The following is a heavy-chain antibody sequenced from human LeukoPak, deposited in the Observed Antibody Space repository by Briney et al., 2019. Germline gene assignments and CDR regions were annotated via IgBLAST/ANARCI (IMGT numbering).Heavy chain of an antibody. J-gene: IGHJ6*02. V-gene: IGHV4-59*01. D-gene: IGHD3-22*01. Sequence: SETLSLTCTVSGGSISSYYWSWIRQPPGKGLEWIGYIYYSGSTNYNPSLKSRVTISVDTSKNQFSLKLSSVTAEDTAVYYCASWGWLPFYYGMDVWDQGTTVTVSS. CDR2: IYYSGST. CDR3: ASWGWLPFYYGMDV. CDR1: GGSISSYY.